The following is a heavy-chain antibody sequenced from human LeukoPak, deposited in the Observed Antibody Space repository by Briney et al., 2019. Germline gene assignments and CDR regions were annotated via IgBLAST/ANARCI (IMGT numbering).Heavy chain of an antibody. CDR3: ARYMARNWNSYYFDY. CDR2: IIPIFGTA. V-gene: IGHV1-69*06. CDR1: GYTFTSYA. Sequence: WASVKVSCKASGYTFTSYAISWVRQAPGQGLEWMGGIIPIFGTANYAQKFQGRVTITADKSTSTAYMELSSLRSEDTAVYYCARYMARNWNSYYFDYWGQGTLVTVSS. D-gene: IGHD1-20*01. J-gene: IGHJ4*02.